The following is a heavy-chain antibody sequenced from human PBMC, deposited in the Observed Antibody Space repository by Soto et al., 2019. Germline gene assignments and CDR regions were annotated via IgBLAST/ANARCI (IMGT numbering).Heavy chain of an antibody. CDR3: AKVRGRRMMITFGPPTPLAY. V-gene: IGHV3-23*01. CDR2: ISGSGGST. D-gene: IGHD3-16*01. Sequence: GGSPRLSCAASGFTFSSYAMSWVRQAPGKGLEWVSAISGSGGSTYYADSVKVRFTISRDNSKNTLYLKTNSRRAEDTAVFYCAKVRGRRMMITFGPPTPLAYWGQGTLVTGS. CDR1: GFTFSSYA. J-gene: IGHJ4*02.